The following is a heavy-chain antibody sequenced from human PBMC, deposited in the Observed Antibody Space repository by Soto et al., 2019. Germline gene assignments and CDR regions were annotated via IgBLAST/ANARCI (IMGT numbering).Heavy chain of an antibody. Sequence: EASVKVSCKASGGTFSSYAISWVRQAPGQGLEWMGGIIPIFGTANYAQKFQGRVTITADESTSTAYMELSSLRSEDTAVYYCARDRSGSYSSNWFDPWGQGTLVTVSS. V-gene: IGHV1-69*13. CDR3: ARDRSGSYSSNWFDP. CDR2: IIPIFGTA. J-gene: IGHJ5*02. D-gene: IGHD1-26*01. CDR1: GGTFSSYA.